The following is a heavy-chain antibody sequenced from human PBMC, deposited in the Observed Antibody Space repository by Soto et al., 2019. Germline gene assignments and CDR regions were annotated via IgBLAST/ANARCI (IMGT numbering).Heavy chain of an antibody. CDR2: ISYHSFGT. CDR3: LKDPSTGAADF. D-gene: IGHD2-8*02. Sequence: EVHLLESGGHLVQPGGSLRLSCVASGFSFSSSAMFWVRQAPGKGLEWVSTISYHSFGTHYADSVKGRFTISRDNSKNTGWRHMNGLRAEYTAVYYCLKDPSTGAADFWGQGTLVTVSS. J-gene: IGHJ4*02. V-gene: IGHV3-23*01. CDR1: GFSFSSSA.